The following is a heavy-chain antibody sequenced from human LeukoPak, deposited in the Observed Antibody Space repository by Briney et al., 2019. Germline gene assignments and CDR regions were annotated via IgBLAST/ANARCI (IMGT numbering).Heavy chain of an antibody. Sequence: ASVKVSCKASGYTFTDFYMDWVRQAPGQGLEWMGRINPNSSGTIYARKFQGGVTLTSDTSTSTAYMELSSLRSDDTAVYYCARVASTTRRHDAFDMWGQGTMVTISS. D-gene: IGHD1-1*01. CDR1: GYTFTDFY. V-gene: IGHV1-2*06. CDR2: INPNSSGT. CDR3: ARVASTTRRHDAFDM. J-gene: IGHJ3*02.